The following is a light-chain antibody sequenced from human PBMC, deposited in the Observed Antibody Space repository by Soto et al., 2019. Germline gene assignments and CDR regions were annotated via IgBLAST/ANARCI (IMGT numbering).Light chain of an antibody. CDR3: SSYAGSNNFV. CDR2: EVT. J-gene: IGLJ1*01. Sequence: QSALTQPPSASGLPGQSVTISCTGTSSDVGYYDYVSWYQQHPGKAPKLVIYEVTKRPSGVPDRVSASKSGNTAYLTVSGLRAEDEADYYCSSYAGSNNFVFGSGTKVTVL. CDR1: SSDVGYYDY. V-gene: IGLV2-8*01.